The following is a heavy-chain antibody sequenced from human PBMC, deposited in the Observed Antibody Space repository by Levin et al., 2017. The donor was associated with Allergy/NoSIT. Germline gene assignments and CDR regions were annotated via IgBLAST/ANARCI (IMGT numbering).Heavy chain of an antibody. D-gene: IGHD2-2*01. J-gene: IGHJ4*02. Sequence: GESLKISCKASGYIFSKSAIHWVRQAPGQRLEWMGWINGGNGDTKSSQKFQDRVTITRDTFASAVYMELSSLRSEDTAVYYCARRADGFCTSNRCPTPFDYWGQGTLVTVSS. CDR3: ARRADGFCTSNRCPTPFDY. CDR2: INGGNGDT. V-gene: IGHV1-3*01. CDR1: GYIFSKSA.